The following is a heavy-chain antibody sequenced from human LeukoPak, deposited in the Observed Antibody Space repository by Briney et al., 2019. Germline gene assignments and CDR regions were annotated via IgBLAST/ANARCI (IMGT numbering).Heavy chain of an antibody. J-gene: IGHJ4*02. CDR3: SKRGAYYFDY. CDR1: GLTFSTYA. D-gene: IGHD1-26*01. Sequence: GGSLRLSCAASGLTFSTYAMSWVRQAPGKGLEWVSSISGSGGGTYYADSVKGRFTISRDNSRNSLFLQMNNLRAEDTAVYYCSKRGAYYFDYWGQGTLVTVSS. V-gene: IGHV3-23*01. CDR2: ISGSGGGT.